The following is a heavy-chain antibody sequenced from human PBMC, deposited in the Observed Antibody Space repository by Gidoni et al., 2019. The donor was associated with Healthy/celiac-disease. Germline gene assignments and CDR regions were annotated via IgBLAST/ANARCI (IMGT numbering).Heavy chain of an antibody. Sequence: QLQLQESGPGLVKPSETLSLNCTVSGGSISSTSYYWGWIRQPPGKGLEWIGSIYYSGSTYYNPSLKSRLTISADTSESQFSLKLSSVTAADTAVYYCARGTYYGSGSYRFRVYSDYWGQGTLVTVSS. V-gene: IGHV4-39*01. J-gene: IGHJ4*02. CDR2: IYYSGST. CDR3: ARGTYYGSGSYRFRVYSDY. CDR1: GGSISSTSYY. D-gene: IGHD3-10*01.